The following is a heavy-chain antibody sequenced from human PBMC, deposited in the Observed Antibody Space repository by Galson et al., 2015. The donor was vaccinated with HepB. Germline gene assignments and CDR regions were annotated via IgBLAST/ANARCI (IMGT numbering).Heavy chain of an antibody. D-gene: IGHD1-26*01. CDR3: ARVRGGWEGSFDP. CDR2: IYYSGST. J-gene: IGHJ5*02. CDR1: GGSISSSSYY. V-gene: IGHV4-61*01. Sequence: SETLSLTCTVSGGSISSSSYYWSWIRQPPGTGLEWIGYIYYSGSTNYNPSLKSRVTISVDTSKNQFSLKLSSVTAADTAVYYCARVRGGWEGSFDPWGQGTLVTVSS.